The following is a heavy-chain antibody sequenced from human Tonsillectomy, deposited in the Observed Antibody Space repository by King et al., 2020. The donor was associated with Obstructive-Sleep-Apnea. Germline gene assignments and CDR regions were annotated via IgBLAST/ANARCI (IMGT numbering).Heavy chain of an antibody. CDR3: ARHEYGIGYAY. CDR2: VYSSGVI. J-gene: IGHJ4*02. D-gene: IGHD2-2*01. CDR1: GGSMRGFH. V-gene: IGHV4-59*08. Sequence: VQLQESGPGLVKPSETLSLTCTASGGSMRGFHWSWIRQPPGKGLEYVASVYSSGVITYNPSLRSRVTLSLDMSKEQFSLNLSSVMAADTALYFCARHEYGIGYAYWGQGALVTVSS.